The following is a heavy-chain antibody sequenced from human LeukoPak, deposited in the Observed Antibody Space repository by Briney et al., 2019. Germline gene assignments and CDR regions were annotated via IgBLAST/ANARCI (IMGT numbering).Heavy chain of an antibody. CDR1: GFTFSNYG. CDR3: ARDLYYYGSGSYQGDY. J-gene: IGHJ4*02. D-gene: IGHD3-10*01. Sequence: GGSLRLSCAASGFTFSNYGMHWVRQAPGKGLEWVAVISHDGINKYNADSVKGRFTISRDNSKNTLYLQMNSLRAEDTAVYYCARDLYYYGSGSYQGDYWGQGTLVTVSS. CDR2: ISHDGINK. V-gene: IGHV3-30*03.